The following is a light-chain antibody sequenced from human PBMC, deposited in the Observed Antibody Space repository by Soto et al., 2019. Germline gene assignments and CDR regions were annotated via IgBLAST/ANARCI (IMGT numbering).Light chain of an antibody. CDR1: QSVSNY. Sequence: EXVXTQSXATXXLXPGXRATLSCRXSQSVSNYLAWNQQKPGQAPRLLIYDASNTATGIPARFSGSGSGTDFTLTISSLEPEDFAVYYCQHCNNWPLTFGGGTKVEIK. CDR3: QHCNNWPLT. V-gene: IGKV3-11*01. CDR2: DAS. J-gene: IGKJ4*01.